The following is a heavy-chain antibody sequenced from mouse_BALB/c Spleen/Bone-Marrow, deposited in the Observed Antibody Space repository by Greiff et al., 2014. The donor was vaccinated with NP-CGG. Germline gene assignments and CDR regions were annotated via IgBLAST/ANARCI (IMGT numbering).Heavy chain of an antibody. CDR2: IWADGST. V-gene: IGHV2-9*02. J-gene: IGHJ4*01. D-gene: IGHD1-2*01. CDR1: GVLLTNYG. CDR3: ARITTATGAMDY. Sequence: QVQLQQSGPGLVAPSQSLSITCTVSGVLLTNYGVHWVRQPPGKGLEWLGVIWADGSTNYNSALMSRLSISKDNSKSQVFFKMNSLQTDDTAMYYCARITTATGAMDYWGQGTSVTVSS.